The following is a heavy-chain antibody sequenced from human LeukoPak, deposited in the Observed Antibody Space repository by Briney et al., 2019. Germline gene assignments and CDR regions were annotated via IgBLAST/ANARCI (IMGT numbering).Heavy chain of an antibody. Sequence: GRSLRLSCAASGFTFSNYWMHWVRQAPGKGLVWVSHINYDGSSTTYADSVRGRVTISRDNAKNTLYLQVNSLRVDDTAVYYCSRPTGSLVDWGQGTLVTVSS. V-gene: IGHV3-74*01. J-gene: IGHJ4*02. CDR1: GFTFSNYW. CDR2: INYDGSST. CDR3: SRPTGSLVD. D-gene: IGHD3-10*01.